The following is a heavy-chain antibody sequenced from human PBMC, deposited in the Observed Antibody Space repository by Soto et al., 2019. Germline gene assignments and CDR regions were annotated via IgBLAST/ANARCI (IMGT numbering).Heavy chain of an antibody. D-gene: IGHD3-10*01. Sequence: EVQLVESGGGLVQPGGSLKLSCATSGFTFSGSAIHWVRQASGKGLEWIGRIKNKANNYATAYAASVKDRFTISRDDSKTAYLQMNSLKTADTAVYYCSRRVWFGVDYGVDVWGQGTTVTVSS. V-gene: IGHV3-73*02. CDR1: GFTFSGSA. CDR2: IKNKANNYAT. CDR3: SRRVWFGVDYGVDV. J-gene: IGHJ6*02.